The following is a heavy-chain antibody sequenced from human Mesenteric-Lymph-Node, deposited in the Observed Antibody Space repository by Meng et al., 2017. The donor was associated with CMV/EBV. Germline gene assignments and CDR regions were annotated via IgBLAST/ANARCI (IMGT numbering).Heavy chain of an antibody. D-gene: IGHD1-26*01. V-gene: IGHV3-30*02. CDR2: IRFDGSDE. CDR3: AKDTYPGYSIAFLFDY. J-gene: IGHJ4*02. CDR1: GFTFSSYG. Sequence: GESLKISCAASGFTFSSYGMHWVRRAPGKGLAWVAFIRFDGSDEIYADAVKGRFSISRDNSKNTLSLRMSSLTPEDTAIYYCAKDTYPGYSIAFLFDYWGQGTLVTVSS.